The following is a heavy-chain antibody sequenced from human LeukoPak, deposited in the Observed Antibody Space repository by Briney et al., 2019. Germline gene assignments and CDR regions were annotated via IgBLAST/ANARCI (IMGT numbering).Heavy chain of an antibody. J-gene: IGHJ6*02. CDR3: ARGEVVPAAIPFGFYYYYGMDV. CDR2: INHSGST. Sequence: SETLSLTCAVYGGSFSGYYWSWIRQPPGKGLEWIGEINHSGSTNYNPSLKSRVTISVDTSKNQFSLKLSSVTAADTAVYYCARGEVVPAAIPFGFYYYYGMDVWGQGTTVTVSS. D-gene: IGHD2-2*02. V-gene: IGHV4-34*01. CDR1: GGSFSGYY.